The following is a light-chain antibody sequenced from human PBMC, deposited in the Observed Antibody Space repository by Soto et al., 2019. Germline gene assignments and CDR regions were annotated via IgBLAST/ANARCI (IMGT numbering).Light chain of an antibody. CDR1: QGISSY. J-gene: IGKJ4*01. V-gene: IGKV1-9*01. CDR3: QQLDSYLT. CDR2: AAS. Sequence: QLTQSPSSLSASVGDRVTITCRASQGISSYLVWYQQKPGKAPELLIYAASTLQTGVPSRFSGSGPGTDFTLTISSLQPEDFATYYCQQLDSYLTFGGGTKVDIK.